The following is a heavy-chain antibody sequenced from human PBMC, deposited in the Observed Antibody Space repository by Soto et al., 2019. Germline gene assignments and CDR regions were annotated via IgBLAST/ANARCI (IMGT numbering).Heavy chain of an antibody. Sequence: PSETLSLTCTVSGGSISSSSYYWGWIRQPPGKGLEWIGSIYYSGSTYYNPSLKSRVTISVDTSKNQFSLKLSSVTAADTAVYYCARVTEWLQPDYWGQGTLVTVSS. CDR3: ARVTEWLQPDY. V-gene: IGHV4-39*07. J-gene: IGHJ4*02. CDR2: IYYSGST. CDR1: GGSISSSSYY. D-gene: IGHD5-12*01.